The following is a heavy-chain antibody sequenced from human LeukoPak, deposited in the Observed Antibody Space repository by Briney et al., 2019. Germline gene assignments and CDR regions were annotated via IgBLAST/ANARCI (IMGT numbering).Heavy chain of an antibody. J-gene: IGHJ4*02. CDR2: ISAYNGNT. CDR1: GGTFSSYA. D-gene: IGHD2-2*01. Sequence: GASVKVSCKASGGTFSSYAISWVRQAPGQGLEWMGWISAYNGNTSYAQKLQGRVTMTTDTSTSTAYMELRSLRSDDTAVYYCARVLTRIVVVPAAMDYWGQGTLVTVSS. CDR3: ARVLTRIVVVPAAMDY. V-gene: IGHV1-18*01.